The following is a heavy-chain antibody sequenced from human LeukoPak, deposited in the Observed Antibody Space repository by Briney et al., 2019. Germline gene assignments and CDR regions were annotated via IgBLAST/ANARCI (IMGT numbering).Heavy chain of an antibody. J-gene: IGHJ4*02. V-gene: IGHV3-30*03. CDR1: GFTVSSSY. D-gene: IGHD5-18*01. CDR2: ISYDGSNK. CDR3: ATGGYSYPR. Sequence: GGSLRLSCAASGFTVSSSYMSWVRQAPGKGLEWVAVISYDGSNKYYADSVKGRFTISRDNSKNTLYLQMNSLRAEDTAVYYCATGGYSYPRWGQGTLVTVSS.